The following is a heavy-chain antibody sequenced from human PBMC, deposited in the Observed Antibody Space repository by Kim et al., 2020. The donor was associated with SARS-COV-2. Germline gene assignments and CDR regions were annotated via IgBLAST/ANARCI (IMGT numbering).Heavy chain of an antibody. D-gene: IGHD3-10*01. CDR2: IRSKANSYAT. V-gene: IGHV3-73*01. CDR3: TIRDDSGSYYKPYDY. Sequence: GGSLRLSCAASGFTFSGSAMHWVRQASGKGLEWVGRIRSKANSYATAYAASVKGRLTISREDSKNMAYLQMNNLKTEDTAVYYCTIRDDSGSYYKPYDYWGQGTLVTVSS. J-gene: IGHJ4*02. CDR1: GFTFSGSA.